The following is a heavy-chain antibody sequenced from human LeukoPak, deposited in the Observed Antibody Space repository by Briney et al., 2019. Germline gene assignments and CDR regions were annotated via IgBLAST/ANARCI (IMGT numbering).Heavy chain of an antibody. CDR3: ARDRSGDYYMDV. D-gene: IGHD2-15*01. Sequence: SETLSLTCTVSGYSISSGYYWGWIRQPPGKGLEWIGSIYHSGSTYYNPSLKSRVTISVDTSKNQFSLKLSSVTAADTAVYYCARDRSGDYYMDVWGKGTTVTISS. CDR1: GYSISSGYY. V-gene: IGHV4-38-2*02. J-gene: IGHJ6*03. CDR2: IYHSGST.